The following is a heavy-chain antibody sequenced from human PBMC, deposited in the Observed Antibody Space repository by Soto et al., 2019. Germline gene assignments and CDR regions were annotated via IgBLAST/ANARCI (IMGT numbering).Heavy chain of an antibody. CDR3: AIGTGHYDISPYYGMDV. J-gene: IGHJ6*02. CDR2: IIPILGIA. Sequence: QVQLVQSGAEVKKPGSSVKVSCKASGGTFSSYTISWVRQAPGQGLEWMGRIIPILGIANYAQKFQGRVTIPADKSTSKAYMELSSLRSEDTAVYYCAIGTGHYDISPYYGMDVWGQGTTVTVSS. V-gene: IGHV1-69*02. CDR1: GGTFSSYT. D-gene: IGHD3-9*01.